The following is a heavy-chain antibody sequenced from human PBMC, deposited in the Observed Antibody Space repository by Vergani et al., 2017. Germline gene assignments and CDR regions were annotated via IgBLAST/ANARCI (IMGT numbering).Heavy chain of an antibody. J-gene: IGHJ5*02. D-gene: IGHD2-15*01. CDR1: GYTFTSYG. CDR2: FSAYNGNT. Sequence: QVQLVQSGAEVKKPGASVKVSCRASGYTFTSYGITWVRRAPGQGLEWMGWFSAYNGNTNYAQKLQGRATMTTDTSTSTAYMELRSLRADDTAVYYCARDGGYWSAGSCPNWFDPWGQGTLVTVSS. CDR3: ARDGGYWSAGSCPNWFDP. V-gene: IGHV1-18*04.